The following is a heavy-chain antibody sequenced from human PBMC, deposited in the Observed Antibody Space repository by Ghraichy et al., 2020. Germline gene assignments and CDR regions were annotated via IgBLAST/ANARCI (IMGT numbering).Heavy chain of an antibody. J-gene: IGHJ3*02. V-gene: IGHV1-18*01. Sequence: ASVKVSCKASGYTFRNYGISWVRQAPGQGLEWMAWLNPDNGNSNYAQKFKGRVTMTTDTSTNTAYMEMRSLRSDDTAVYYCARTRRSRVRHCSAGSCFSGACDIWGQGTVLTVSS. CDR3: ARTRRSRVRHCSAGSCFSGACDI. CDR2: LNPDNGNS. D-gene: IGHD2-15*01. CDR1: GYTFRNYG.